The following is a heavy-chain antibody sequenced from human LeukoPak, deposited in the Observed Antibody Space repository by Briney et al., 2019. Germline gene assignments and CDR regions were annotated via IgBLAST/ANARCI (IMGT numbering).Heavy chain of an antibody. V-gene: IGHV4-59*01. CDR3: ARASMHDSSGYYYDY. Sequence: SETLSLTCTVSGGSISSYYWSWIRQPPGKGLEWIGYIYYSGSTNYNPSLKSRVTISVDTSKNQFSLKLSSVTAADTAVYYCARASMHDSSGYYYDYWGQGTLVTVSS. CDR1: GGSISSYY. J-gene: IGHJ4*02. CDR2: IYYSGST. D-gene: IGHD3-22*01.